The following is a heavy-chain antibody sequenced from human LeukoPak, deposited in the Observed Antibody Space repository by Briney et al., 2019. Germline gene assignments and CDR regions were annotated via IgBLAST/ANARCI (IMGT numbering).Heavy chain of an antibody. J-gene: IGHJ1*01. V-gene: IGHV3-23*01. D-gene: IGHD6-6*01. CDR3: AEDGAEYSSSSKYFQH. CDR1: GFTFSTYA. Sequence: GGSLRLSCGASGFTFSTYAMSWVRQAPGKGLEWVAVISGSTGETYYADSVRGRFTISRDNSKNTVSLQMNSLRAGDTAVYYCAEDGAEYSSSSKYFQHWGQGTLVIVS. CDR2: ISGSTGET.